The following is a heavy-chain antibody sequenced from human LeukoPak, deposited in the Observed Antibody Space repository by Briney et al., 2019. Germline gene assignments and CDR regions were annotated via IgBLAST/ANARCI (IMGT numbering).Heavy chain of an antibody. CDR2: INPNSGGT. CDR1: GYTFTGYY. J-gene: IGHJ6*03. Sequence: ASVKVSCKASGYTFTGYYMHWVRQAPGQGLEWMGWINPNSGGTNYAQKFQGRVTMTRDTSISTAYMELSRLRSDDTAVYYCARDSAVAVDYYYYYMDVWGKGTTVTISS. D-gene: IGHD6-19*01. V-gene: IGHV1-2*02. CDR3: ARDSAVAVDYYYYYMDV.